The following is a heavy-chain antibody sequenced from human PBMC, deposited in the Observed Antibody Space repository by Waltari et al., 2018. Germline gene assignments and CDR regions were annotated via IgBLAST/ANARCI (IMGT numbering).Heavy chain of an antibody. CDR2: IIPILGIA. CDR1: GGTFSSYA. CDR3: ARGAYYYGSGRQFDY. Sequence: QVQLVQSGAEVKKPGSSVKVSCKASGGTFSSYAISWVRPAPGQGLEWMGGIIPILGIANYAQKFQGRVTITADKSTSTAYMELSSLRSEDTAVYYCARGAYYYGSGRQFDYWGQGTLVTVSS. J-gene: IGHJ4*02. V-gene: IGHV1-69*10. D-gene: IGHD3-10*01.